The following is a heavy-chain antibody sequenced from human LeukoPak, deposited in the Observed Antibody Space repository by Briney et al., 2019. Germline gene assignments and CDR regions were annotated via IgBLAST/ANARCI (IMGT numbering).Heavy chain of an antibody. J-gene: IGHJ3*02. CDR2: ISPDGSGT. CDR1: GFTFSSYW. D-gene: IGHD3-10*01. Sequence: GGSLRLSCAASGFTFSSYWMHWVRQAPGKGLVWVSRISPDGSGTNYADSVPGRFTISRDNARNTLYLQMNSLSAEDTAVYYCVRAWQSNYGRFDIWGQGTMVTVSS. V-gene: IGHV3-74*01. CDR3: VRAWQSNYGRFDI.